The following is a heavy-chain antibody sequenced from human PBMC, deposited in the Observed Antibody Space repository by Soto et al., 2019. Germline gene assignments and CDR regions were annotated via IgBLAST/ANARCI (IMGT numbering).Heavy chain of an antibody. J-gene: IGHJ5*02. CDR3: AGGRYCSNGVCYFLDP. CDR2: IYYSGST. Sequence: PSGTLALTFTVSGASISSGNYYWNWIRQHPGKGLEWIGYIYYSGSTYYHPSLKSRVTISVDMSKNQFSLKLSSVTAADTAVYYCAGGRYCSNGVCYFLDPWGQGTLVTVSS. V-gene: IGHV4-31*03. D-gene: IGHD2-8*01. CDR1: GASISSGNYY.